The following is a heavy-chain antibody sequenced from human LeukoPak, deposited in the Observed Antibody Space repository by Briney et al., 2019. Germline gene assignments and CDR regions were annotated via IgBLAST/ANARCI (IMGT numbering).Heavy chain of an antibody. D-gene: IGHD5-24*01. Sequence: GGSLRLSCAASGFTLSNYAMHWVRHPAGEGLEWVSALGTAGDTFYPGSVKGRFTISRDNAKKSLFLQMNSLRAEDTAVYYCARQNTPHGNFDYWGQGTLVTVSS. CDR1: GFTLSNYA. V-gene: IGHV3-13*01. CDR2: LGTAGDT. J-gene: IGHJ4*02. CDR3: ARQNTPHGNFDY.